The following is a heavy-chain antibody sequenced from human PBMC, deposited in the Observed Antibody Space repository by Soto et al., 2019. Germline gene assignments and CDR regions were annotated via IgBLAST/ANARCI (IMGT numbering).Heavy chain of an antibody. J-gene: IGHJ4*02. Sequence: ASETLSLTCTVSDASVWSDSYFWTWIRQPPGKGLEWIAYISHTGDTNYNPSLKSRVTISIDTSRNQFALTVTSVSSADTPAFLCARSALDSTVDRWGQRYMVTFSS. CDR2: ISHTGDT. V-gene: IGHV4-61*01. CDR3: ARSALDSTVDR. CDR1: DASVWSDSYF. D-gene: IGHD2-15*01.